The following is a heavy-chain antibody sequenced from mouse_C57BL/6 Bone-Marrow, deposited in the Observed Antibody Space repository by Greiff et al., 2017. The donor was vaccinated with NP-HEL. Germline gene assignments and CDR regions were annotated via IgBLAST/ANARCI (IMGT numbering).Heavy chain of an antibody. V-gene: IGHV1-59*01. CDR3: ARSYGNLWFAY. Sequence: QVQLQQPGAELVRPGPSVKLSCKASGYTFTSYWMHWVKQRPGQGLEWIGVIDPSDSYTNYNQKFKGKATLTVDTSSSTAYMPLSSLTSEDSAVYYCARSYGNLWFAYWGQGTLVTVSA. CDR2: IDPSDSYT. J-gene: IGHJ3*01. D-gene: IGHD2-1*01. CDR1: GYTFTSYW.